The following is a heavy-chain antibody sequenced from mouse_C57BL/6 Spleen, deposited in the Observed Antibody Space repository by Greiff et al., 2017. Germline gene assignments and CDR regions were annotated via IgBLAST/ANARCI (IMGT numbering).Heavy chain of an antibody. CDR3: ERGDYYGSSYWFAY. V-gene: IGHV5-17*01. D-gene: IGHD1-1*01. J-gene: IGHJ3*01. Sequence: EVQLVESGGGLVKPGGSLKLSCAASGFTFSDYGMHWVRQAPEKGLEWVAYISSGSSTIYYADTVKGRFTISRDNDKNTLFLQMTSLRSEDTDMYYCERGDYYGSSYWFAYWGQGTLVTVSA. CDR2: ISSGSSTI. CDR1: GFTFSDYG.